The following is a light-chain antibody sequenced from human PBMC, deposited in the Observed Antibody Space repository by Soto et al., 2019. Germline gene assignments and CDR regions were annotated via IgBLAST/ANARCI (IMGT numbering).Light chain of an antibody. CDR2: EVS. CDR3: RSYVGTNSYV. J-gene: IGLJ1*01. CDR1: SSDVGGYNY. V-gene: IGLV2-8*01. Sequence: QSALTQPPSASGSPGQSVTISCTGTSSDVGGYNYVSWYQQHPDKAPKLMIYEVSKRPSGVPDRFSGSKSDNTASLTVSGLLDEAEADYSCRSYVGTNSYVFGTGTKPTVL.